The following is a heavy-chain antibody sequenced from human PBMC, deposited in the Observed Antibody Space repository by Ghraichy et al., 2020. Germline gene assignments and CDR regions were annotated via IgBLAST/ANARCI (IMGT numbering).Heavy chain of an antibody. Sequence: GESLNISCAASGFTFSSYGMHWVRQAPGKGLEWVAVIWYDGSNKYYADSVKGRFTISRDNSKNTLYLQMNSLRAEDTAVYYCARDTGTPDYWGQGTLVTVSS. CDR2: IWYDGSNK. J-gene: IGHJ4*02. D-gene: IGHD1-7*01. CDR1: GFTFSSYG. V-gene: IGHV3-33*01. CDR3: ARDTGTPDY.